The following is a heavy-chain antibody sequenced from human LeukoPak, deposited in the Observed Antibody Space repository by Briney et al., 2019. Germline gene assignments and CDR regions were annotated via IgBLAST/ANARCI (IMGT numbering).Heavy chain of an antibody. J-gene: IGHJ4*02. CDR1: GFTFDDYA. CDR3: ATHSSVAGTNY. Sequence: PGGSLRLSCAASGFTFDDYAMHWVRQAPGKGLEWVSGISWNSGSIGYADSVKGRFTISRDNAKNSLYLQMNSLRAEDTALYYCATHSSVAGTNYWGQGTLVTVSS. D-gene: IGHD6-19*01. V-gene: IGHV3-9*01. CDR2: ISWNSGSI.